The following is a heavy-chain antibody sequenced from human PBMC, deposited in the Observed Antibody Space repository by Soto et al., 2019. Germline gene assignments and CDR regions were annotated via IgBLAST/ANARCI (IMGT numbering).Heavy chain of an antibody. CDR3: ETQRFYDSSGYYYCYFDY. CDR2: IIPLVGTA. Sequence: QVQLVQSGAEVKKPGSSVKVSCRAYGGTFSSYAISWVRQAPGQGLEWMGGIIPLVGTANYAQKFQGRVTITADECTSTGYMELSTLRYEDTAVYYCETQRFYDSSGYYYCYFDYWVQGTLVTVSS. CDR1: GGTFSSYA. V-gene: IGHV1-69*01. D-gene: IGHD3-22*01. J-gene: IGHJ4*02.